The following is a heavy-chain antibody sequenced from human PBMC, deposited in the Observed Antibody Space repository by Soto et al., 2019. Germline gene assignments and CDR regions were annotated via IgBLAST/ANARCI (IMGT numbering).Heavy chain of an antibody. J-gene: IGHJ4*02. Sequence: GGSLRLSCAASGFTFSSYSMNWVRQAPGKGLEWVSYITPSSDTIYYADSVKDRFTISRDNGKNSLYLQMNSLRDEDTAVYYCARDIGSGWYYFDYWGQGNMVTVSS. CDR1: GFTFSSYS. V-gene: IGHV3-48*02. CDR3: ARDIGSGWYYFDY. CDR2: ITPSSDTI. D-gene: IGHD6-19*01.